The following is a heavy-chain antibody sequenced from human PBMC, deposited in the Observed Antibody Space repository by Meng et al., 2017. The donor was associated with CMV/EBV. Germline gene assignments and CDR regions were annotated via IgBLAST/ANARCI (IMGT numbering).Heavy chain of an antibody. J-gene: IGHJ4*02. Sequence: QVPRGAAGAGVRKPWASGKASGNASVYPFTSFVISWVRQAPGQGLEWMGWISAYNGNTKYAQTLQGRVTMTTETSTSTAYMELRSLRSDDTAVYYCARMEVGGGSCYSDYWGQGTLVTVSS. CDR3: ARMEVGGGSCYSDY. D-gene: IGHD2-15*01. CDR2: ISAYNGNT. V-gene: IGHV1-18*01. CDR1: VYPFTSFV.